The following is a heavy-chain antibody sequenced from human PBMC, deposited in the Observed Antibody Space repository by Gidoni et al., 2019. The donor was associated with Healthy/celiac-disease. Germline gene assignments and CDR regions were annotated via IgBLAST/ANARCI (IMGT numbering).Heavy chain of an antibody. J-gene: IGHJ6*03. V-gene: IGHV2-70*15. CDR2: IDWDDDK. D-gene: IGHD6-19*01. Sequence: QVTLRESGPALVKPTQTLTLNCTFSGFSLSTSGMCVSWIRQPPGKALEWLARIDWDDDKYYSTSLKTRLTISKDTSNHQVVLTMPNMYPVDTATYYCARIAGHAVADGSYYYYSMSVCCKGTTVTVSS. CDR3: ARIAGHAVADGSYYYYSMSV. CDR1: GFSLSTSGMC.